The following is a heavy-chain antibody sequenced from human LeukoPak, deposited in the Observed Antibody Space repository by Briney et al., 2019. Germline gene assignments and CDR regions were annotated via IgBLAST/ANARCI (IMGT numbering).Heavy chain of an antibody. CDR1: GFTFSSYG. CDR3: ARSMSGSREL. CDR2: IGDTGGST. Sequence: GGSLRLSCAASGFTFSSYGMSWVRQAPGKGLEWVSAIGDTGGSTFYADSVKGRFTISRDNSKNTLYLQMNSLSAEDTAMYYCARSMSGSRELWGQGTLVTVSP. D-gene: IGHD1-26*01. V-gene: IGHV3-23*01. J-gene: IGHJ4*02.